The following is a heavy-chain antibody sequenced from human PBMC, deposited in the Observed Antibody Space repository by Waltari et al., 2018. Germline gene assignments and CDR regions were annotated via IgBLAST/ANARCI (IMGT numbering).Heavy chain of an antibody. J-gene: IGHJ6*03. D-gene: IGHD1-26*01. CDR3: ANRREGDYYYYYDLDV. Sequence: QITLKESGPTLVKPTQTLTLTCTFSGFSLSTSGVGVGWIRQPPAKALEWLALIYWNDDKRYSPPLKSRLTITNDNSKNQVGLTMSNIDPVDTATYYCANRREGDYYYYYDLDVWGKGTTVTVSS. V-gene: IGHV2-5*01. CDR1: GFSLSTSGVG. CDR2: IYWNDDK.